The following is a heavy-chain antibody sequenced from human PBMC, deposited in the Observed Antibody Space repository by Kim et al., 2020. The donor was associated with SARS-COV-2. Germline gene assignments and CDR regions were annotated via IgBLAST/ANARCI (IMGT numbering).Heavy chain of an antibody. CDR3: ARVHSSGSCSYYFDY. V-gene: IGHV4-4*02. J-gene: IGHJ4*02. D-gene: IGHD3-10*01. CDR2: IYHSGST. Sequence: SETLSLTCAVSGGSISSSNWWSWVRQPPGKGLEWIGEIYHSGSTNYNPSLKSRVTISVDKSKNQFSLKLRSVTAANTAVYYCARVHSSGSCSYYFDYWGQGTPVHVSS. CDR1: GGSISSSNW.